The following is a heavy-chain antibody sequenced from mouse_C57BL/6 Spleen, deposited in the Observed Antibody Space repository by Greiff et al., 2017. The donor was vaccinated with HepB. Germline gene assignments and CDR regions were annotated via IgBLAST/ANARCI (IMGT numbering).Heavy chain of an antibody. J-gene: IGHJ4*01. Sequence: QVQLQQSGAELARPGASVKMSCKASGYTFTSYTMHWVKQRPGQGLEWIGYINPSRGYTKYNQKFKDKATLTADKSSSTAYMQLSSLTSEDSAVYYCARSYYDYEGAMDYWGQGTSVTVSS. CDR2: INPSRGYT. CDR1: GYTFTSYT. CDR3: ARSYYDYEGAMDY. D-gene: IGHD2-4*01. V-gene: IGHV1-4*01.